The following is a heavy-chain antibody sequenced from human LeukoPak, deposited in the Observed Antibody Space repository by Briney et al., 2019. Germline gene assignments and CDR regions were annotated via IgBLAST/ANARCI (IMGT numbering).Heavy chain of an antibody. V-gene: IGHV1-8*01. CDR2: MNSNSGNT. Sequence: GGPVKVSCKASGYTFTSYDINWVRQATGKGLEWMGWMNSNSGNTGYAQKFQGRVTMTRNTSISTAYMELSSLRSEDTAAYYCARGGYSGSYYYYYMDVWGKGTTVTVSS. D-gene: IGHD1-26*01. J-gene: IGHJ6*03. CDR1: GYTFTSYD. CDR3: ARGGYSGSYYYYYMDV.